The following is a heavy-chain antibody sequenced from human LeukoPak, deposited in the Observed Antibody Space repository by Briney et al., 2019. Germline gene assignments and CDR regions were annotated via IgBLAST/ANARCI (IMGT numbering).Heavy chain of an antibody. CDR2: IYYSGST. CDR3: ARRQIYSSGFYYYYYGMDV. D-gene: IGHD6-19*01. Sequence: PSETLSLTCTVSGGSISSSSYYWGWIRQPPGKGLEWIGSIYYSGSTYYNPSLKSRVTISVDTSKNQFSLKLSSVTAADTAVYYCARRQIYSSGFYYYYYGMDVWGQGTTVTVSS. V-gene: IGHV4-39*01. J-gene: IGHJ6*02. CDR1: GGSISSSSYY.